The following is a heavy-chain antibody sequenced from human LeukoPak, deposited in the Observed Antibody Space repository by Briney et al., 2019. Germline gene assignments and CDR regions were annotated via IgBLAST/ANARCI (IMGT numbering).Heavy chain of an antibody. CDR1: SGSIFNSNW. V-gene: IGHV4-4*02. CDR3: ARSGWFGEASML. Sequence: SETLSLTCAVSSGSIFNSNWWSWVRQPPGKGLEWIGQIFHSGSTSYSPSLKSRVTISVDKFKNQFSLKLNSVTAADTAVYYCARSGWFGEASMLWGQGTLVTVSS. J-gene: IGHJ4*02. CDR2: IFHSGST. D-gene: IGHD3-10*01.